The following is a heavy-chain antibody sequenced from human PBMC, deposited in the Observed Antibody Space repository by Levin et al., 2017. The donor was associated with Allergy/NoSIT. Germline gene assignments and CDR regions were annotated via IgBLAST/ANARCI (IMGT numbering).Heavy chain of an antibody. Sequence: SETLSLTCTVSGGSISSYYWSWIRQPPGKGLEWIGYIYYSGSTNYNPSLKSRVTISVDTSKNQFSLKLSSVTAADTAVYYCARDLCGGDCGFDYWGQGTLVTVSS. CDR1: GGSISSYY. V-gene: IGHV4-59*01. J-gene: IGHJ4*02. CDR3: ARDLCGGDCGFDY. CDR2: IYYSGST. D-gene: IGHD2-21*02.